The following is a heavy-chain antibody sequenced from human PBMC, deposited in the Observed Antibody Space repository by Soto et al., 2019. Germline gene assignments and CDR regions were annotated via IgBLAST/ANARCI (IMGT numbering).Heavy chain of an antibody. Sequence: SVKVSCKASGGTFSSYAISWVRQAPGQGLEWMGGIIPIFGTANYAQKFQGRVTITADKSTSTAYMELSSLRSEDTAVYYCAREFSSPLYYYGMDVWGQGTKVTGSS. CDR3: AREFSSPLYYYGMDV. J-gene: IGHJ6*02. CDR1: GGTFSSYA. CDR2: IIPIFGTA. D-gene: IGHD3-3*01. V-gene: IGHV1-69*06.